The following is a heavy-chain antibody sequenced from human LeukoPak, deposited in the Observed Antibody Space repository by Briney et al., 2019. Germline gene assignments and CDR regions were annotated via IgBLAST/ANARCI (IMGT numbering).Heavy chain of an antibody. Sequence: SGTLSLTCAVSGGSISSSNWWSWVRQPPGKGLEWIGEIYHSGSTNYNPSLKSRVTISVDKSKNQFSLNLSSVTAADTAVYYCARSLVRGVIRPWFDPWGQGTLVTVSS. CDR3: ARSLVRGVIRPWFDP. J-gene: IGHJ5*02. CDR2: IYHSGST. D-gene: IGHD3-10*01. CDR1: GGSISSSNW. V-gene: IGHV4-4*02.